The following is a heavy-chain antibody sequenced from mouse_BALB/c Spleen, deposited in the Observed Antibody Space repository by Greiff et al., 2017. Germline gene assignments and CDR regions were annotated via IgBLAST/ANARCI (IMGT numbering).Heavy chain of an antibody. V-gene: IGHV1-80*01. J-gene: IGHJ4*01. D-gene: IGHD2-4*01. CDR1: GYAFSSYW. Sequence: QVQLQQSGAELVRPGSSVKISCKASGYAFSSYWMNWVKQRPGQGLEWIGQIYPGDGDTNYNGKFKGKATLTADKSSSTAYMQLSSLTSEDSAVYFCARSYDYDYYYAMEYWGQGTSVTVSS. CDR2: IYPGDGDT. CDR3: ARSYDYDYYYAMEY.